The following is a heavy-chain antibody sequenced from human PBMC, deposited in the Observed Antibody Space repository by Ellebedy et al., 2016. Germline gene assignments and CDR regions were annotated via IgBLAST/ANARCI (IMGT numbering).Heavy chain of an antibody. CDR2: ISGSGGST. D-gene: IGHD5-18*01. CDR3: TTVYRYNYDSV. Sequence: GESLKISCAASGFTFSSYAMSWVRQAPGRRLEWVSAISGSGGSTHYVDSVRGRFTISRDNSKNTLYLQMNSLKTEDTAVYFCTTVYRYNYDSVWGQGTLVTVSS. J-gene: IGHJ4*02. CDR1: GFTFSSYA. V-gene: IGHV3-23*01.